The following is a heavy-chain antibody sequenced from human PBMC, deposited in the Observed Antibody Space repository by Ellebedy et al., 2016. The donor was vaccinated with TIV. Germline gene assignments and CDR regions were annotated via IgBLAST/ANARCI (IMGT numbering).Heavy chain of an antibody. CDR1: GFTFSSYA. CDR3: ARVLSSWYDY. Sequence: GESLKISCAASGFTFSSYAMHWVRQAPGKGLEWVAVISYDGSNKYYADSVKGRFTISRDNSKNTLYLQMNSLRAEDTAVYYCARVLSSWYDYWGQGTLVTVSS. D-gene: IGHD6-13*01. V-gene: IGHV3-30-3*01. CDR2: ISYDGSNK. J-gene: IGHJ4*02.